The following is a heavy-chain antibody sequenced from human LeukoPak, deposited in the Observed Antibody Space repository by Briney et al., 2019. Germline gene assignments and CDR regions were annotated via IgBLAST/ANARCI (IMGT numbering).Heavy chain of an antibody. D-gene: IGHD2-2*01. CDR2: INHSGST. CDR1: GGSFSGYY. V-gene: IGHV4-34*01. Sequence: PSETLSLTCAVYGGSFSGYYWSWIRQPPGKRLEWIGEINHSGSTNYNPSLKSRVTISVDTSKNQFSLKLSSVTAADTAVYYCARRDIVVVPAAIGFDPWSQGTLVTVSS. CDR3: ARRDIVVVPAAIGFDP. J-gene: IGHJ5*02.